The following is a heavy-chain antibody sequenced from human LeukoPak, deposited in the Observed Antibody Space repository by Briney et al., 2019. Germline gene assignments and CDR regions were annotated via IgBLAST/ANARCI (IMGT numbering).Heavy chain of an antibody. CDR3: ARVAAGYSVNYFDY. CDR1: GFTFSSYA. CDR2: ISGSGGST. J-gene: IGHJ4*02. D-gene: IGHD4-23*01. V-gene: IGHV3-23*01. Sequence: GGSLRLSCAVSGFTFSSYAMSWVRQAPGKGLEWVPAISGSGGSTYYADSVKGRFTISRDNVENSLYLQMNSLRDEDTAVYYCARVAAGYSVNYFDYWGQGTLVTVSS.